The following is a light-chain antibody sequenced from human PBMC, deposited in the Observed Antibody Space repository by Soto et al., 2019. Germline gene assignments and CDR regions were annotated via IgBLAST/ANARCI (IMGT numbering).Light chain of an antibody. Sequence: EIVLTQSPATLSLSPGERATLSCRASQSVGSSLAWYQQKLGQAPRLLIYAASDRATGIPGRFSGSGSGTDVTLIISSLEPEDFAFYYCQQGNTWPWTFGQGTKVDIK. CDR2: AAS. CDR1: QSVGSS. J-gene: IGKJ1*01. CDR3: QQGNTWPWT. V-gene: IGKV3-11*01.